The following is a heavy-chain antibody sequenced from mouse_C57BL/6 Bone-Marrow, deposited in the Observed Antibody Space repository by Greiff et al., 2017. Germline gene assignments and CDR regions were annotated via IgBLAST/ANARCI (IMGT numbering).Heavy chain of an antibody. J-gene: IGHJ4*01. CDR2: ISNLAYSI. V-gene: IGHV5-15*01. CDR3: ARGYYAMDY. Sequence: DVMLVESGGGLVQPGGSLKLSCAASGFTFSVYGMAWVRQAPRKGPEWVAFISNLAYSIYYADTVTGRFTISRENAKNTLYLEMSSLRSEDTAMYYCARGYYAMDYWGQGTSVTVSS. CDR1: GFTFSVYG.